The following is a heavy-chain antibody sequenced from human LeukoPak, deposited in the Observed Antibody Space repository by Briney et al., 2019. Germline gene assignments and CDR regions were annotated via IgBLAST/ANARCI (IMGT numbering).Heavy chain of an antibody. J-gene: IGHJ3*02. V-gene: IGHV4-4*07. CDR1: GASISGYY. CDR3: ARDKDAFDI. Sequence: PSETLSLTCTVSGASISGYYWTWIRQPAGKGLEWIGRIYTSGSTKYNPSLKSRVSMSVDTSRNQFSLKLSSVTAADTAVYYCARDKDAFDIWGQGTMVTVSS. CDR2: IYTSGST.